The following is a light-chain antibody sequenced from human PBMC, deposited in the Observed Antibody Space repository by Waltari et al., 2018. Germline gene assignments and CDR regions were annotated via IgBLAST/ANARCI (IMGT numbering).Light chain of an antibody. CDR1: SLRTSY. J-gene: IGLJ3*02. CDR3: HSRKGRDNQVV. CDR2: GKE. Sequence: SSELTQGPDVSVALGQTVKITCQGDSLRTSYASWYQVKPGQAPVLVLFGKEKRPSGIPDRTPCDSTGTTSSLTITGAQAEDESDYYCHSRKGRDNQVVFGGGTKLTVL. V-gene: IGLV3-19*01.